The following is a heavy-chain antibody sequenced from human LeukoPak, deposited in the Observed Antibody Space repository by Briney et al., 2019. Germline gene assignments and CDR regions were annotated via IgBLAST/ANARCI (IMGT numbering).Heavy chain of an antibody. CDR3: ARVFIGDYGDYQFDY. CDR1: GFTFSSYS. V-gene: IGHV3-48*01. CDR2: ISSSSSTI. J-gene: IGHJ4*02. D-gene: IGHD4-17*01. Sequence: GGSLRLSCAASGFTFSSYSMNWVRQAPGKGLEWVSYISSSSSTIYYADSVKGRFTISRDNVKNSLYLEMNSLRAEDTAVYYCARVFIGDYGDYQFDYWGQGTLVTVSS.